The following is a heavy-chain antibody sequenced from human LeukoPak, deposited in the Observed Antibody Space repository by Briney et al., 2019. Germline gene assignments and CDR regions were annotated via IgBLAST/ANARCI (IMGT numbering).Heavy chain of an antibody. CDR1: GFTFSSYA. CDR3: AKDFRSGPTSGMDV. J-gene: IGHJ6*02. D-gene: IGHD1-1*01. CDR2: ISDSGGST. V-gene: IGHV3-23*01. Sequence: PGGSLRLSCAASGFTFSSYAMSWVRQAPGKGLEWVSAISDSGGSTYYADSVKGRFTISRDNSKNTLYLQMNSLRAEDTAVYYCAKDFRSGPTSGMDVWGQGTTVTVSS.